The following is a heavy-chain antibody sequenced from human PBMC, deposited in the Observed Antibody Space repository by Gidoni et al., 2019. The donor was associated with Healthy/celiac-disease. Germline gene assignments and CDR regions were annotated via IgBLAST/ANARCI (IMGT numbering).Heavy chain of an antibody. D-gene: IGHD2-21*02. J-gene: IGHJ4*02. V-gene: IGHV1-69*02. CDR2: IIPILGIA. CDR1: GGTFSSYT. CDR3: ASLHIVVVTAIMDDY. Sequence: QVQLVQSGAEVKKPGPSVKVSCKASGGTFSSYTISWVRQAPGQGLEWMGRIIPILGIANYAQKFQGRVTITADKSTSTAYMELSSLRSEDTAVYYCASLHIVVVTAIMDDYWGQGTLVTVSS.